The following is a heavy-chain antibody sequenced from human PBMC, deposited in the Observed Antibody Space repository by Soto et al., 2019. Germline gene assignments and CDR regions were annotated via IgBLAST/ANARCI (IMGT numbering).Heavy chain of an antibody. CDR1: GVTFSSSD. Sequence: ASVKVSIKASGVTFSSSDVTLLRQATGQGLEWMGWMKPGSGDTGYAQKFQGRVTMTRNISIATAYMELSSLRSEDTAIYYCARMASFASLNWFDPLVQSTLVTVS. CDR2: MKPGSGDT. D-gene: IGHD2-21*01. CDR3: ARMASFASLNWFDP. V-gene: IGHV1-8*02. J-gene: IGHJ5*02.